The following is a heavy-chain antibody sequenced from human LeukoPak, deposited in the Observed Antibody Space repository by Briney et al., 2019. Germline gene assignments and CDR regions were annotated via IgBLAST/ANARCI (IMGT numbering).Heavy chain of an antibody. V-gene: IGHV4-59*06. CDR3: ASYSSSSYKFDY. J-gene: IGHJ4*02. CDR2: IYYSGST. Sequence: SETLSLTCTVSGGSISSHYWSWIRQHPGKGLEWIGYIYYSGSTYYNPSLKSRVTISVDTSKNQFSLKLSSVTAADTAVYYCASYSSSSYKFDYWGQGTLVTVSS. D-gene: IGHD6-6*01. CDR1: GGSISSHY.